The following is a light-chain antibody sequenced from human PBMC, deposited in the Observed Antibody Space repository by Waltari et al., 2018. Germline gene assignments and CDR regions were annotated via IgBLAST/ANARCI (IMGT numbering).Light chain of an antibody. Sequence: SALTQPASVSGSPGESITISCPGTDSYLGRYKYFSWYQQYPGKAPKLLIYDVYARPSGVSNRFSGSKSVNTASLTISGLQAEDEAEYFCSSYTSISTVIFGGGTKVSVL. CDR3: SSYTSISTVI. V-gene: IGLV2-14*01. J-gene: IGLJ2*01. CDR1: DSYLGRYKY. CDR2: DVY.